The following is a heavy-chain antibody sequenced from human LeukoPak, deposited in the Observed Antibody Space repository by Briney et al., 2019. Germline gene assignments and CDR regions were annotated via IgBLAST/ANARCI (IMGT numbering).Heavy chain of an antibody. V-gene: IGHV1-18*04. Sequence: GASVKVSCKASGYTFTGYYMHWVRQAPGQGLEWMGWISAYNGNTNYAQKLQGRVTMTTDTSTSTAYMELRSLRSDDTAVYYCARDAMVRGVLKWYYYGMDVWGQGTTVTVSS. CDR2: ISAYNGNT. CDR3: ARDAMVRGVLKWYYYGMDV. J-gene: IGHJ6*02. CDR1: GYTFTGYY. D-gene: IGHD3-10*01.